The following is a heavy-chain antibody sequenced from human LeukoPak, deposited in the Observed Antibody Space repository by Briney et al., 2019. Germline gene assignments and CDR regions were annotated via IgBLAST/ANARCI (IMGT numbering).Heavy chain of an antibody. CDR2: ISSSGSTI. CDR1: GFTFSDFY. V-gene: IGHV3-11*01. CDR3: AREGPDTYNFDF. Sequence: GGSLRLSCAASGFTFSDFYMSWIRQAPGKGLEWVSYISSSGSTIYYGDSVKGRFTISRDNAHNSLFLQMDSLRAEDTAVYYCAREGPDTYNFDFWGQGTLVTVSS. J-gene: IGHJ4*02. D-gene: IGHD5-18*01.